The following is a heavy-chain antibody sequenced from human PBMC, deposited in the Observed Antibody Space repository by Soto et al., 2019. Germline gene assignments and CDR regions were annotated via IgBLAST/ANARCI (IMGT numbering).Heavy chain of an antibody. D-gene: IGHD2-15*01. J-gene: IGHJ3*02. V-gene: IGHV3-30-3*01. Sequence: QVQLVESGGGVVQPGRSLRLSCAASGFTFSSYAMHWVRQAPGKGLEWVAVISYDGSNKYYADSVKGRFTISRDNSKNTLYLQMNSLRAEDTAVYYCARGPLGYCSGGSCPDAFDIWGQGTMVTVSS. CDR1: GFTFSSYA. CDR3: ARGPLGYCSGGSCPDAFDI. CDR2: ISYDGSNK.